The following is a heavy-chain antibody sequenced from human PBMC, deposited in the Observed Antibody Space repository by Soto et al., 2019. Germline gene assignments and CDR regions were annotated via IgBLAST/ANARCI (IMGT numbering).Heavy chain of an antibody. J-gene: IGHJ4*02. V-gene: IGHV2-5*01. D-gene: IGHD4-17*01. CDR1: GFSLSTSGVG. CDR2: IYWNDDK. CDR3: ALRLTVTTYFDY. Sequence: GSGPTLVNPTQTLTLTCTFSGFSLSTSGVGVGWIRQPPGKALEWLALIYWNDDKRYSPSLKRRLTITTDTSKNRVSLTMTNMDTVDTATWFCALRLTVTTYFDYWGQGTLVSVSS.